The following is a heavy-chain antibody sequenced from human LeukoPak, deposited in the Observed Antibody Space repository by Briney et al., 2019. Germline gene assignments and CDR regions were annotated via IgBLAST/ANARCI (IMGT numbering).Heavy chain of an antibody. J-gene: IGHJ4*02. V-gene: IGHV1-46*01. Sequence: ASVKVSCKASGYTFTSYYMHWVRQAPGQGLEWMGIINPSGGSTSYAQKFQGRVTMTRDTSTSTVYMELSSLRSEDTAVYYCARFTYYYGSGSPATLNYFDYWGQGTLVTVSS. D-gene: IGHD3-10*01. CDR1: GYTFTSYY. CDR3: ARFTYYYGSGSPATLNYFDY. CDR2: INPSGGST.